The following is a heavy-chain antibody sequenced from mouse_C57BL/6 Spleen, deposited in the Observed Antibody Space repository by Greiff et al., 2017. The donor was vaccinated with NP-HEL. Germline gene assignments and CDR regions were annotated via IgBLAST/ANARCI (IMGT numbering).Heavy chain of an antibody. Sequence: EVQLVESGGGLVQPKGSLKLSCDASGFTFNTYAMHWVRQAPGKGLEWVARLRSKSSNYATYYADSVKDRFTISRDDSQSMLYLQMNNLQTEDTAMYYCVRGAPSYDYDEAWFAYWGQGTLVTVSA. CDR3: VRGAPSYDYDEAWFAY. CDR1: GFTFNTYA. D-gene: IGHD2-4*01. CDR2: LRSKSSNYAT. J-gene: IGHJ3*01. V-gene: IGHV10-3*01.